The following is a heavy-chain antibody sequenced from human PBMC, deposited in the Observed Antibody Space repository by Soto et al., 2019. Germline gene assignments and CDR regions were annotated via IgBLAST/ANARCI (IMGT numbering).Heavy chain of an antibody. D-gene: IGHD6-6*01. V-gene: IGHV3-21*01. J-gene: IGHJ4*02. CDR1: GFTFSSYS. CDR2: ISSSSYI. CDR3: ARLGRMGIAARYFDY. Sequence: GGSLRLSCAASGFTFSSYSMNWVRQAPGKGLEWVSSISSSSYIYYADSVKGRFTISRDNAKNSLYLQMNSLRAEDTAVYYCARLGRMGIAARYFDYWGQGTLVTVSS.